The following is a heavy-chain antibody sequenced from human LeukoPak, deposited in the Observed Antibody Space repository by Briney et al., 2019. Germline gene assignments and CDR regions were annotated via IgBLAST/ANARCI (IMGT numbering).Heavy chain of an antibody. CDR1: GGSISSSSYY. CDR2: IYYSGST. CDR3: ASVNAHHYYYYYMDV. V-gene: IGHV4-39*07. Sequence: PSETLSLTCTVSGGSISSSSYYWGWIRQPPGKGLEWIGSIYYSGSTNYNPSLKSRVTISVDTSKNQFSLKLSSVTAADTAVYYCASVNAHHYYYYYMDVWGKGTTVTVSS. D-gene: IGHD2-2*01. J-gene: IGHJ6*03.